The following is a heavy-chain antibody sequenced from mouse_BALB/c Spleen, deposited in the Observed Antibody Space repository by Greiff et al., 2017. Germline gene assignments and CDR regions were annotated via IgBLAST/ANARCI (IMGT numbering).Heavy chain of an antibody. CDR1: GFSLTSYG. D-gene: IGHD1-1*01. Sequence: QVQLKESGPGLVQPSQSLSITCTVSGFSLTSYGVHWVRQSPGKGLEWLGVIWSGGSTDYNAAFISRLSISKDNSKSQVFFKMNSLQADDTAIYYCARNGDYYGSRGYAMDYWGQGTSVTVSS. CDR2: IWSGGST. J-gene: IGHJ4*01. V-gene: IGHV2-4-1*01. CDR3: ARNGDYYGSRGYAMDY.